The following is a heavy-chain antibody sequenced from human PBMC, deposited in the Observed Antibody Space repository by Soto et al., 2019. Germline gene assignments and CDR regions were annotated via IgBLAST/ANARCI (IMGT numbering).Heavy chain of an antibody. CDR3: ARDIAAADYYYGMDV. J-gene: IGHJ6*02. D-gene: IGHD6-13*01. CDR1: GGSFSGYY. CDR2: INHSGST. V-gene: IGHV4-34*01. Sequence: PSETLSLTCAVYGGSFSGYYWSWIRQPPGKGLEWIGEINHSGSTNYNPSLKSRVTISVDTSKNQFSLKLSSVTAADTAVYYCARDIAAADYYYGMDVRGQGTTVTVSS.